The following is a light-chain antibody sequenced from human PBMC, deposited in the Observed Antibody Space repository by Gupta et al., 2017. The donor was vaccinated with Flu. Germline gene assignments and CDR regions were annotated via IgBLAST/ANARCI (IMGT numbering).Light chain of an antibody. CDR1: KLGDKY. CDR2: QDS. V-gene: IGLV3-1*01. Sequence: SYELTQPPSVSVSPGKTASITCSGDKLGDKYACWYQQKPGQSPVLVIYQDSKRPSGIPERFSGSNSGNTATLTISGTQAMDEADYYCQAWDSSTFWVFGGGTKLTVL. J-gene: IGLJ3*02. CDR3: QAWDSSTFWV.